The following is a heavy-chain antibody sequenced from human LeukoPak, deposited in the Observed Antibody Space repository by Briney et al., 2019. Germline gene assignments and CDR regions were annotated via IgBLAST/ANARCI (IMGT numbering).Heavy chain of an antibody. J-gene: IGHJ4*02. V-gene: IGHV3-21*01. CDR2: ISSSSSYM. CDR3: ARVGYSGSYRYYFDY. Sequence: GGSLRLSCAASGFTFSSYSMNWVRQAPGKGLEWVSSISSSSSYMYYADSVKGRFTISRDNAKNSLYLQMNSLRAEDTAVYYCARVGYSGSYRYYFDYWGQGTLVTVSS. D-gene: IGHD1-26*01. CDR1: GFTFSSYS.